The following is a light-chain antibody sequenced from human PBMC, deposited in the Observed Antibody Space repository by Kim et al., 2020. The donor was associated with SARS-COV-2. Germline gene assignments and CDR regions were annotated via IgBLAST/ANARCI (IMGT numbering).Light chain of an antibody. CDR1: QNIGGS. CDR3: LQSHELPYS. V-gene: IGKV6-21*02. CDR2: FAS. Sequence: SVTPKEKVTITCRASQNIGGSLHWYQQKPDQSPNLLVKFASQSIPGVPSRFSGSGFGTDFTLTIDSLEAEDAATYYCLQSHELPYSFGQGTKLEI. J-gene: IGKJ2*03.